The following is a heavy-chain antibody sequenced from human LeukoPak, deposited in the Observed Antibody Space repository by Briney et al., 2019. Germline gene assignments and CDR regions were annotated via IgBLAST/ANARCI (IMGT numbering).Heavy chain of an antibody. J-gene: IGHJ4*02. CDR2: IYYSGST. CDR3: ARGPHSGSYPYYFDY. CDR1: GGSISSGDYY. V-gene: IGHV4-30-4*08. Sequence: PSQTLSLTCTVSGGSISSGDYYWSWIRQPPGKGLEWIGYIYYSGSTYYNPSLKSRVTISVDTSKNQFSLKLSSVTAADTAVYYCARGPHSGSYPYYFDYWGQGTLVTVSS. D-gene: IGHD1-26*01.